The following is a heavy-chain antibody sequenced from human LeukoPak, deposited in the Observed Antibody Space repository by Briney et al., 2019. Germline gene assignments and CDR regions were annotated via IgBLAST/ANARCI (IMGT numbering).Heavy chain of an antibody. CDR3: TTEGVGATNFDY. J-gene: IGHJ4*02. Sequence: PGGSLRLSCGASGFTFDDYTMHWVREAPGRGLEWVSGISWNSGSIGYTDSVKGRFTISRDNSKNTLYLQMNSLRAEDTAVYYCTTEGVGATNFDYWGQGTLVTVSS. CDR1: GFTFDDYT. D-gene: IGHD1-26*01. V-gene: IGHV3-9*01. CDR2: ISWNSGSI.